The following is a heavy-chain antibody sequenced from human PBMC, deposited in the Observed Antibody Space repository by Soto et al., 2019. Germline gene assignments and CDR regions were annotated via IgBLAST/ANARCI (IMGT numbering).Heavy chain of an antibody. CDR1: GFTFSIYT. J-gene: IGHJ6*02. Sequence: GGSLRLSCAASGFTFSIYTMNWVRQAPGKGLEWVSSISQTGSVIFYADSVKGRFTISRDNAKNSLFLQMNSLRVEDTAMYYCARVRSRGVGAVYIHYYGMDVWGLGTTVTVSS. V-gene: IGHV3-21*04. CDR2: ISQTGSVI. CDR3: ARVRSRGVGAVYIHYYGMDV. D-gene: IGHD3-3*01.